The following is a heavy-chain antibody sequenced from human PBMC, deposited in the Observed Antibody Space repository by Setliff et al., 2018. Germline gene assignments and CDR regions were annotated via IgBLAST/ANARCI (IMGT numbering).Heavy chain of an antibody. V-gene: IGHV3-7*01. J-gene: IGHJ4*02. CDR1: GFTFSSFW. CDR3: AAGVITFGGVIEY. CDR2: INQDGSGK. Sequence: GGSLRLSCAASGFTFSSFWMAWVRQSPGRGLEWVANINQDGSGKFYVDSVKGRFTTSRDNAKNTLYLQMNSLTVDDTALYYCAAGVITFGGVIEYWGRGTLVTVSS. D-gene: IGHD3-16*01.